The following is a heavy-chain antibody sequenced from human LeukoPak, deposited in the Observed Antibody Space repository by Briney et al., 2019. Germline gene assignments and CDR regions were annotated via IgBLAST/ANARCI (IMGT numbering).Heavy chain of an antibody. V-gene: IGHV4-38-2*01. CDR2: IYHRGST. Sequence: SETLFLTCAVSGYSISSGYYWGWIRQPPGKGLEWIGSIYHRGSTYYNPSLKSRVTISVDTSKNQFSLKLSSVTAADTAVYYCARVLAVAGIYDGYYYYGMDVWGKGTTVTVSS. J-gene: IGHJ6*04. CDR3: ARVLAVAGIYDGYYYYGMDV. D-gene: IGHD6-19*01. CDR1: GYSISSGYY.